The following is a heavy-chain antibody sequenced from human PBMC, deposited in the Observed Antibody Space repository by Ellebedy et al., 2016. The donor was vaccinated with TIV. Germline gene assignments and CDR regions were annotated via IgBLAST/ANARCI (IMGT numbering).Heavy chain of an antibody. CDR2: ISASGFST. CDR3: AKLRCSSTSCYYMEYFDY. V-gene: IGHV3-23*01. Sequence: GESLKISCAASGFTFTNYAMGWVRQAPGKGLEWVSVISASGFSTYYADSVKGRFTISRDNSKNTLYLQMNSLRAEDTAVYYCAKLRCSSTSCYYMEYFDYWGQGTLVTVSS. D-gene: IGHD2-2*01. J-gene: IGHJ4*02. CDR1: GFTFTNYA.